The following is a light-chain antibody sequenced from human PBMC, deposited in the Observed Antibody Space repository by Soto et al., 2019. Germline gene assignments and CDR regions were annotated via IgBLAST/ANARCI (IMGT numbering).Light chain of an antibody. Sequence: EIVMTQSPATLSVPPGERATLSCRASQSVSTNLAWYQQKPGQAPRLLIYSTSTRATGIPARFSGSGSGTEFTLTISSLQSEDFAVYYCQQYNNWPPWTFGQGTRLEIK. CDR3: QQYNNWPPWT. J-gene: IGKJ5*01. CDR2: STS. CDR1: QSVSTN. V-gene: IGKV3-15*01.